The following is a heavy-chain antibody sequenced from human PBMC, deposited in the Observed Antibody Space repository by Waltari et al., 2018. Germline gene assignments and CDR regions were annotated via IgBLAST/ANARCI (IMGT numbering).Heavy chain of an antibody. CDR1: GYTVTHYS. Sequence: QVHLVQSGAEVKKPGAPVKVSCTASGYTVTHYSMHWVRQAPGQGPEWMGWINLNSGGTQYAPKFQGRVTMTRDTSITTAYMELSGLRSDDTAVYYCARDSITVPGAFFDYWGQGTLVTVSS. J-gene: IGHJ4*02. CDR2: INLNSGGT. V-gene: IGHV1-2*02. D-gene: IGHD6-13*01. CDR3: ARDSITVPGAFFDY.